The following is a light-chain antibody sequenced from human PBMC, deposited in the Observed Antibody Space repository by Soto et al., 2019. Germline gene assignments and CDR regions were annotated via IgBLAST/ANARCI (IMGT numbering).Light chain of an antibody. CDR2: RNN. Sequence: QAVVTQPLSASGTPGQRVTISCSGSSSNIGSNYVYWYQQLPGTAPKLLIYRNNQRPSGVPDRFSGSKSGTLASLAISGLRSEDEADYYCAAWDDSLSGVVFGGGTQLTVL. J-gene: IGLJ2*01. CDR1: SSNIGSNY. CDR3: AAWDDSLSGVV. V-gene: IGLV1-47*01.